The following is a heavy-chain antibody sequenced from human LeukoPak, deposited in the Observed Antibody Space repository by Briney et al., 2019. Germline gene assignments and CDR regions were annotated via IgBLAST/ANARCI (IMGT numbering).Heavy chain of an antibody. D-gene: IGHD6-13*01. CDR2: IYYSGST. Sequence: SETLSLTCTVSGVSISSYYWSWIRQPPGKGLEWIGYIYYSGSTNYNPSLKSRVTISVDTSKNQFSLKLSSVTAADTAVYYCARQMAAAGNNWFDPWGQGTLVTVSS. V-gene: IGHV4-59*01. CDR1: GVSISSYY. CDR3: ARQMAAAGNNWFDP. J-gene: IGHJ5*02.